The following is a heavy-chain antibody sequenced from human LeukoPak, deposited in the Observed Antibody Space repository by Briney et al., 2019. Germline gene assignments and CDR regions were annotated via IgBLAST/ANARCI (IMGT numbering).Heavy chain of an antibody. CDR3: AREGGYCSSTSCLPLFDY. CDR2: ISAYNGNT. D-gene: IGHD2-2*01. J-gene: IGHJ4*02. Sequence: GASVKVSCKASGYTFTSYGISWVRQVPGQGLEWMGWISAYNGNTNYAQKLQGRVTMTTDTSTSTAYMELRSLRSDDTAVYYCAREGGYCSSTSCLPLFDYWGQGTLVTVSS. CDR1: GYTFTSYG. V-gene: IGHV1-18*01.